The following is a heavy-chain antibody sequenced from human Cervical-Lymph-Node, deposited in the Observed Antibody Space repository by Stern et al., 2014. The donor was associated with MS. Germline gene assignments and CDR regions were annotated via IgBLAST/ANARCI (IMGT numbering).Heavy chain of an antibody. V-gene: IGHV1-69*01. CDR1: GGTFSKFP. CDR3: ALSSETSDRWYSLGYDL. D-gene: IGHD6-13*01. J-gene: IGHJ5*02. CDR2: IFPVFGTP. Sequence: QVQLVASGAEVTKPGSSVKVSCKASGGTFSKFPSSWVRQAPGQGLEWMEGIFPVFGTPTYAQEFRGRVTITADVSTSTVYMELSSLRSDDTAVYYCALSSETSDRWYSLGYDLWGQGTLVTVSS.